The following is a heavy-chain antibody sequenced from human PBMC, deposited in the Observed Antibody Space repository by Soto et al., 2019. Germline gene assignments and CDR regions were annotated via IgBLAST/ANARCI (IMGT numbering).Heavy chain of an antibody. D-gene: IGHD6-19*01. V-gene: IGHV4-34*01. CDR3: ARGALLAAVAGKFDY. J-gene: IGHJ4*02. CDR1: GGSFSGYY. Sequence: SETLSLTCAVYGGSFSGYYWSWIRQPPGKGLEWIGEINHSGSTNYNPSLKSRVTISVDTSKNQFSLKLSSVTAADTAVYYCARGALLAAVAGKFDYWGQGTLVTVSS. CDR2: INHSGST.